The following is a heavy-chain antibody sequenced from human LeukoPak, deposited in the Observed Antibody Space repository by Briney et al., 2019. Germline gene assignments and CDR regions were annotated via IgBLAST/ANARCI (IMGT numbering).Heavy chain of an antibody. CDR3: ARDRHYYDSSGYYPFDY. CDR2: IIPIFGTA. D-gene: IGHD3-22*01. J-gene: IGHJ4*02. CDR1: GGTFSSYA. Sequence: GASVTVSCKSSGGTFSSYAISWVRQAPGQGLEWMGGIIPIFGTANYAQKFQGRVTITTDESTSTAYMELSSLRSEDTAVYYCARDRHYYDSSGYYPFDYWGQGTLVTVSS. V-gene: IGHV1-69*05.